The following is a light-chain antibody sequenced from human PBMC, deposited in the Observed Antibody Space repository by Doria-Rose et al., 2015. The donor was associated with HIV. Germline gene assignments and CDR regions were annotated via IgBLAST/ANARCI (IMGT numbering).Light chain of an antibody. CDR3: HQYGTSWT. CDR2: DAS. J-gene: IGKJ1*01. V-gene: IGKV3-20*01. CDR1: QSFSSTY. Sequence: TQSPGTLSLSPGERATLSCRASQSFSSTYLAWYQQKPGQAPSLIIYDASTRATGTPARFSASGSGTDFTLSINRLEREDFELYCCHQYGTSWTFVQGTKEEI.